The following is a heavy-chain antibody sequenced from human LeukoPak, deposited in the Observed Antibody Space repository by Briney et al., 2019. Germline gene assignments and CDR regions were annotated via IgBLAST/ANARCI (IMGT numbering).Heavy chain of an antibody. V-gene: IGHV3-23*01. J-gene: IGHJ4*02. CDR3: AKMTAAVAVLGSFDY. Sequence: GGSLRLSCAASGFTFSNYGMNWVRQAPGKGLEWVSALSSSGGSTYYADSVKGRFTISRDNSKNTLYLQMNSLRAEDTAVYYCAKMTAAVAVLGSFDYWGQGTLVTVSS. D-gene: IGHD6-19*01. CDR2: LSSSGGST. CDR1: GFTFSNYG.